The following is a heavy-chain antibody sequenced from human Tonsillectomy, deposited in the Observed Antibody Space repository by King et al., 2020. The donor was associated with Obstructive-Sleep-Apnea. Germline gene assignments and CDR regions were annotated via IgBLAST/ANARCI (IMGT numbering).Heavy chain of an antibody. CDR1: GFTFSSYN. CDR3: ARVEWELLPYYYYGMDV. J-gene: IGHJ6*02. D-gene: IGHD1-26*01. Sequence: VQLVESGGGLVKPGGSLRLSCAASGFTFSSYNMNWVRQAPGKGLEWVSSISSSSSYIYYADSVKGRFTISRDNAKNSLYLQMNSLRAEDTAVYYCARVEWELLPYYYYGMDVWGQGTTVTVSS. CDR2: ISSSSSYI. V-gene: IGHV3-21*01.